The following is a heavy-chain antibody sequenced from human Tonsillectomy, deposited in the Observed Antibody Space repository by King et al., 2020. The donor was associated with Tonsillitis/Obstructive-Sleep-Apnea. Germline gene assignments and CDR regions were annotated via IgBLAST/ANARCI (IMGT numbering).Heavy chain of an antibody. Sequence: VQLQQWGPGLVKPSETLSLTCAVYGGSFSGYYWSWIRQPPGKGLEWIGEIDHSGSTNYNPSLKSRVTISADTSKTQLSLKLSSVTAADTAVYYCAREITTDAFDIWGQGTMVTVSS. CDR1: GGSFSGYY. V-gene: IGHV4-34*01. CDR2: IDHSGST. CDR3: AREITTDAFDI. D-gene: IGHD3-3*01. J-gene: IGHJ3*02.